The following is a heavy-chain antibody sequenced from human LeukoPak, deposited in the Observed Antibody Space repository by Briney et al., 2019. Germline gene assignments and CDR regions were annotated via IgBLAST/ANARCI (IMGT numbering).Heavy chain of an antibody. CDR2: IIPILGIA. Sequence: EASVKVSCTASGGTFSSYAISWVRQAPGQGLEWMGRIIPILGIANYAQKFQGRVTITADKSTSTAYMELSSLRSEDTAVYYCARDRYTAMGFDYWGQGTLVTVSS. D-gene: IGHD5-18*01. CDR1: GGTFSSYA. V-gene: IGHV1-69*04. CDR3: ARDRYTAMGFDY. J-gene: IGHJ4*02.